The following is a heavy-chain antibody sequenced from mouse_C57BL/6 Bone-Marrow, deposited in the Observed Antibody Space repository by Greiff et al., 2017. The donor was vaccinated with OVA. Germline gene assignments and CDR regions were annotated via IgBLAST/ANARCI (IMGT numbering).Heavy chain of an antibody. CDR1: GYTFTDYY. D-gene: IGHD1-1*01. J-gene: IGHJ2*01. Sequence: QVQLQQSGAELVRPGASVKLSCKASGYTFTDYYINWVKQRPGQGLEWIARIYPGSGNTYYNEKFKGKATLTAEKSSSTAYMQLSSLTSEDSAVYFCARERFITTAYFDYWGQGTTLTVSS. V-gene: IGHV1-76*01. CDR3: ARERFITTAYFDY. CDR2: IYPGSGNT.